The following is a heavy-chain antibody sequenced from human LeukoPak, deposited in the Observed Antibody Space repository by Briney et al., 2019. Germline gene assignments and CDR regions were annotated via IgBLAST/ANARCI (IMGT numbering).Heavy chain of an antibody. J-gene: IGHJ4*02. CDR2: ISGSGGST. CDR3: AKGGGLLWFGEFVDY. CDR1: GFTFSSYG. D-gene: IGHD3-10*01. V-gene: IGHV3-23*01. Sequence: GGTLRLSCAASGFTFSSYGMSWVRQAPGKGLEWVSAISGSGGSTYYADSVKGRFTISRDNSKNTLYLQMNSLRAEDTAVYYCAKGGGLLWFGEFVDYWGQGTLVTVSS.